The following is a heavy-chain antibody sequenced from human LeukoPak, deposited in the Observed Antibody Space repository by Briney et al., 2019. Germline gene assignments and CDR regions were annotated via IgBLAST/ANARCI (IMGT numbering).Heavy chain of an antibody. J-gene: IGHJ4*02. CDR3: ARYYSGYDWAIDY. Sequence: SETLSLTCTVSGGSISSGDYYWSWIRQPPGKGLEWIGYIYYSGSTYYNPSLKSRVTISVDTSKNQFSLKLSSVTAADTAVYYCARYYSGYDWAIDYWGQGTLVTVSS. CDR2: IYYSGST. V-gene: IGHV4-30-4*01. CDR1: GGSISSGDYY. D-gene: IGHD5-12*01.